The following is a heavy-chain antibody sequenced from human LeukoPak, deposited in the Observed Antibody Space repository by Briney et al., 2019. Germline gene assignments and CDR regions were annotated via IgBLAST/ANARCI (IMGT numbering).Heavy chain of an antibody. Sequence: GGSLPLFCAASGFTFSSYAMSWVGQAPGKGLEWVSGISGSGGSTYYADSVKGRFTIARDNSKNTLYLQMNSLRAEDTAVYYCAQAAYSPTSPFDYWGQGTLVTVSS. CDR3: AQAAYSPTSPFDY. V-gene: IGHV3-23*01. D-gene: IGHD2-21*01. CDR2: ISGSGGST. J-gene: IGHJ4*02. CDR1: GFTFSSYA.